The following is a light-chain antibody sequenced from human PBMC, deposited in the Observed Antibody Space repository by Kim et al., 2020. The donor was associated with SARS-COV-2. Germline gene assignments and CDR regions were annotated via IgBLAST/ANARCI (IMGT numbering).Light chain of an antibody. CDR2: GAS. CDR1: QSVSNN. Sequence: SPGENATLSCRARQSVSNNLAWYQHKPGQPPRLLIYGASTRATGVPARFSGSGSGTDFTLTVSSLQSEDFAVYYCHQYNDWPPGDTFGQWTKLEI. J-gene: IGKJ2*01. V-gene: IGKV3-15*01. CDR3: HQYNDWPPGDT.